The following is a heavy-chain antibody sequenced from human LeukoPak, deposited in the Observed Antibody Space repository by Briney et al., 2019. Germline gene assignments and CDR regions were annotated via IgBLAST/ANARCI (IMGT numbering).Heavy chain of an antibody. Sequence: GGSLRLSCAASGFTFTNYWMSWVRQTPGKGLEWVGNIKQDGSEKDYVDSVKGRFTISRDNAKNSLFLQMNSLRAEDTAVYYCAGDNYGSGSHGDWGQGTLVTVSS. CDR2: IKQDGSEK. CDR1: GFTFTNYW. D-gene: IGHD3-10*01. V-gene: IGHV3-7*04. CDR3: AGDNYGSGSHGD. J-gene: IGHJ4*02.